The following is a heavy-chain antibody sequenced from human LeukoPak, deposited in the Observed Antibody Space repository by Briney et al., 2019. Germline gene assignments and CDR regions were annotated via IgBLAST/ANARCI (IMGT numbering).Heavy chain of an antibody. CDR1: GFTFDDYT. CDR2: ISWDGGST. D-gene: IGHD3-16*01. Sequence: SGGSLRLSCAASGFTFDDYTMPWVRQAPGKGLEWVSLISWDGGSTYCADSVKGRFTISRDNSKNSLYLQMNSLRTEDTALYYCAKDSTWGAEVGDAFDIWGQGTMVTVSS. J-gene: IGHJ3*02. V-gene: IGHV3-43*01. CDR3: AKDSTWGAEVGDAFDI.